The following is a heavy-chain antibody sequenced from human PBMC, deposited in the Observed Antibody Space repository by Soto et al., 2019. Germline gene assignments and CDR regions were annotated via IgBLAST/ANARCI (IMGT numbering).Heavy chain of an antibody. V-gene: IGHV3-23*01. J-gene: IGHJ4*02. CDR1: GFTFSSYA. CDR3: AKEADISGYYPDY. D-gene: IGHD3-22*01. CDR2: ISGSGGST. Sequence: PGGSLRLSCAASGFTFSSYAMSWVRQAPGKGLEWVSVISGSGGSTHYADSVKGRSTISRDNSKNTLHLQVNSLRGEDTAVYYCAKEADISGYYPDYWGQGTQVTVSP.